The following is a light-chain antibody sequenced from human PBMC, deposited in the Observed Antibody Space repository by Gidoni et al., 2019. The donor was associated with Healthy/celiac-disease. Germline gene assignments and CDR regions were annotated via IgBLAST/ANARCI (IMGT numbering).Light chain of an antibody. Sequence: EMVLTQSPATLSLSPGERATLSCRASQSVSSYLAWYQQKPGQAPRLLIYDASNRATGIPARFSGSGSGTDFTLTISSLEPEDFAVYYCQQRSNSWTFGQGTKVEIQ. CDR2: DAS. CDR1: QSVSSY. J-gene: IGKJ1*01. V-gene: IGKV3-11*01. CDR3: QQRSNSWT.